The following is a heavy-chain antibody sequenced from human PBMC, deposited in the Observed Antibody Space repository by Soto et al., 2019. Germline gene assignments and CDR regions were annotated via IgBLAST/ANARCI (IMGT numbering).Heavy chain of an antibody. D-gene: IGHD3-10*01. CDR3: AKDRTHRLITMVRGFIPHYDAFDI. J-gene: IGHJ3*02. Sequence: GGSLRLSCAASGFTFSSYAMSWVRQAPGKGLEWVSAISGSGGSTYYADSVKGRFTISRDNSKNTLYLQMNSLRAEDTAVYYCAKDRTHRLITMVRGFIPHYDAFDIWGQGTMVTVSS. V-gene: IGHV3-23*01. CDR2: ISGSGGST. CDR1: GFTFSSYA.